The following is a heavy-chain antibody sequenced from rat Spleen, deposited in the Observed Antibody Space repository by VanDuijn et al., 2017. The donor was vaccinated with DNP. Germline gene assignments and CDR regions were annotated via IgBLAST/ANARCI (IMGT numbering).Heavy chain of an antibody. D-gene: IGHD5-1*01. CDR3: VRRPNWEGVMDA. CDR2: ISTGGGNT. Sequence: EVQLVESGGGLVQPGRSLKLSCAASGFAFSNYYMAWVRQAPTKGLEWVASISTGGGNTYYRASVKGRFTISRDNAKSTLYLQMDSLRSEDTATYYCVRRPNWEGVMDAWGQGASVTVSS. V-gene: IGHV5S23*01. CDR1: GFAFSNYY. J-gene: IGHJ4*01.